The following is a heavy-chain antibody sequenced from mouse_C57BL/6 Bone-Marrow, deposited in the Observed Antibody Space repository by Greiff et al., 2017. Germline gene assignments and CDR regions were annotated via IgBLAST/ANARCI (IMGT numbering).Heavy chain of an antibody. CDR2: INYDGSSP. V-gene: IGHV5-16*01. D-gene: IGHD1-1*02. CDR3: ARGGGPAWFAY. J-gene: IGHJ3*01. Sequence: EVKLMESEGGLVQPGSSMKLSCTASGFTFRDYYMAWVRQVPEKGLEWVANINYDGSSPYYLDSLKSRFIISRENAKNVLYLQMSSLKAEDTATYYCARGGGPAWFAYWGQGTLVTVSA. CDR1: GFTFRDYY.